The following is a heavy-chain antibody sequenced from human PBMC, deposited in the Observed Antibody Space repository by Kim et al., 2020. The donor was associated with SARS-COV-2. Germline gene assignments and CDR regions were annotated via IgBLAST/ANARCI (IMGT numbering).Heavy chain of an antibody. D-gene: IGHD3-3*01. J-gene: IGHJ4*02. CDR2: ISWDSDNI. CDR3: ARSRGLTFFHLDY. CDR1: GFTFGDYA. V-gene: IGHV3-9*01. Sequence: GGSLRLSCAASGFTFGDYAMHWVRQTPEKGLEWVSGISWDSDNIDYADSVKGRFLISRDNAKSSLYLQMNSLRAEDTALYYCARSRGLTFFHLDYWGQGTVVTVSS.